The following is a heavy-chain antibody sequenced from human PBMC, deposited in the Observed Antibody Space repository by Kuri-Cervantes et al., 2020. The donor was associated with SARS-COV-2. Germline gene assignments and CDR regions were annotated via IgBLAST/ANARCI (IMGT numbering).Heavy chain of an antibody. CDR1: GFSLTNYA. J-gene: IGHJ6*03. CDR2: IWYDGKNE. Sequence: GESLKISCGASGFSLTNYAIHWVRQAPGKGLEWVSVIWYDGKNEYYAGSVKGSFNISRDTSKNTVSLHMNSLRAEDTAMYYCAMGAANSYMDVWGRGTTVTVSS. V-gene: IGHV3-33*08. D-gene: IGHD3-16*01. CDR3: AMGAANSYMDV.